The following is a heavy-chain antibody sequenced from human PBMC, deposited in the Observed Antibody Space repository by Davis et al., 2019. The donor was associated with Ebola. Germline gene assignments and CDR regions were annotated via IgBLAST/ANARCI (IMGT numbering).Heavy chain of an antibody. V-gene: IGHV3-23*01. CDR2: ISGSGGST. D-gene: IGHD2-15*01. J-gene: IGHJ6*02. Sequence: GESLKTSCAASGFTFSSYAMSWVRQAPGKGLEWVSAISGSGGSTYYADSVKGRFTISRDNSKNTLYLQMNSLRAEDTAVYYCAKWDCSGGSCYGMDVWGQGTTVTVSS. CDR1: GFTFSSYA. CDR3: AKWDCSGGSCYGMDV.